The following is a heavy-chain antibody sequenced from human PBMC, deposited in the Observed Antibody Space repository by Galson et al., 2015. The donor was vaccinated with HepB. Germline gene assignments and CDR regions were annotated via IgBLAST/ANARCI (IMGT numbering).Heavy chain of an antibody. Sequence: ETLSLTCTVSAGSISGRFGGWVRQPPGKGLEWIGYIYYSGRTNYNPSLKSRVTMSVDTSRNQFSLGLTSVTAADTAVYYCARGSWDSGTRPFDYWGRGTLVTVSS. V-gene: IGHV4-59*11. CDR2: IYYSGRT. CDR3: ARGSWDSGTRPFDY. CDR1: AGSISGRF. D-gene: IGHD3-10*01. J-gene: IGHJ4*02.